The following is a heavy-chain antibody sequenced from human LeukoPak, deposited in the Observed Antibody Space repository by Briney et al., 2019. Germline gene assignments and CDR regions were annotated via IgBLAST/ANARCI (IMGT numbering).Heavy chain of an antibody. CDR3: GKPAKYWLVRGNGVDV. V-gene: IGHV3-23*01. CDR1: GFSFSTYA. J-gene: IGHJ6*02. D-gene: IGHD6-19*01. CDR2: IDAGGGDT. Sequence: PGGSLRLSCAASGFSFSTYAMTWVRQAPGKGLEWVASIDAGGGDTYHSDSVKGRFTISRDNSINTLYLQMNSLRADDTAVYYCGKPAKYWLVRGNGVDVWGQGTTVTVSS.